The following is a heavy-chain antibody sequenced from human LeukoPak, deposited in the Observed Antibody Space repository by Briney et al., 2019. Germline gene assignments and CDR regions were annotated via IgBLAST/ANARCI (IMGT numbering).Heavy chain of an antibody. CDR3: AKDTRLAGTMDY. CDR1: GFTFSDYY. J-gene: IGHJ4*02. D-gene: IGHD6-19*01. CDR2: ISSSGSTI. V-gene: IGHV3-11*01. Sequence: GGSLRLSCAASGFTFSDYYMSWIRQAPGKGLEWISYISSSGSTIYYADSVKGRFTISRDNAKNSLYLQMNSLRAEDTAVYYCAKDTRLAGTMDYWGQGTLVTVSS.